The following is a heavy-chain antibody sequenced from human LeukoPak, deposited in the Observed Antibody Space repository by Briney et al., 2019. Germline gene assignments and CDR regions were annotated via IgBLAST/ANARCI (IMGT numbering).Heavy chain of an antibody. CDR3: TKTTGSYYYYAMDV. D-gene: IGHD1-1*01. V-gene: IGHV3-23*01. CDR1: GFTFSSYA. Sequence: GGSLRLSCAASGFTFSSYAMSWVRQAPGKGLEWVSAFSVSGGSTYYADSVKGRFTISRDNSKNTLYLQMNTLRAEDTAIYYCTKTTGSYYYYAMDVWGQGTTVTVSS. J-gene: IGHJ6*02. CDR2: FSVSGGST.